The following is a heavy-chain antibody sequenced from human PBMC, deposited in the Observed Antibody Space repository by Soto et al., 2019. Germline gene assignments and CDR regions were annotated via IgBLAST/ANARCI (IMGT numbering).Heavy chain of an antibody. Sequence: EVQLVESGGGLVKPGGSLRLSCAASGFTFSSYSMNWVRQAPGKGLEWVSSISSSSSYIYYADSVKGRFTISRHNAKNSLYLQMNSLRAEDTAVYYCARGRDYYYYYYMDVWGKGTTVTVSS. CDR2: ISSSSSYI. V-gene: IGHV3-21*01. J-gene: IGHJ6*03. CDR1: GFTFSSYS. CDR3: ARGRDYYYYYYMDV. D-gene: IGHD3-10*01.